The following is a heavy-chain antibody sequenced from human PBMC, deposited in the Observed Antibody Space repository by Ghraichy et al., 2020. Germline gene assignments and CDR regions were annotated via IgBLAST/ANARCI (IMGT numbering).Heavy chain of an antibody. D-gene: IGHD6-13*01. CDR2: ISSSGSTI. CDR1: GFTFSDYY. V-gene: IGHV3-11*01. J-gene: IGHJ3*02. Sequence: LSLTCAASGFTFSDYYMSWIRQAPGKGLEWVSSISSSGSTIYYADSVKGRFTISRDNAKNSLYLQMNSLRAEDTAVYYCARVGLYSSTKRDAFDIWGQGTMVTVSS. CDR3: ARVGLYSSTKRDAFDI.